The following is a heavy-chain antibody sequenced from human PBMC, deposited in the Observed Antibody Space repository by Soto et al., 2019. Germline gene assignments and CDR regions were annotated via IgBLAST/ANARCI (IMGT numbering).Heavy chain of an antibody. CDR2: IYYSGST. D-gene: IGHD3-3*01. CDR3: ARNYDFWSGLDAFDI. Sequence: PSETLSLTCTVSGGSISSYYWSWIRQPPGKGLEWIGYIYYSGSTNYNPSLKSRVTISVDTSKNQFSLKLSSVTAADTAVYYCARNYDFWSGLDAFDIWGQGTMVTVSS. CDR1: GGSISSYY. V-gene: IGHV4-59*08. J-gene: IGHJ3*02.